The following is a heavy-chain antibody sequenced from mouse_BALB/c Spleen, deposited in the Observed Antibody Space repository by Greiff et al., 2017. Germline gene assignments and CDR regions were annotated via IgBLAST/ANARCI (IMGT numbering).Heavy chain of an antibody. CDR1: GYTFTSYY. Sequence: QVQLKESGPELVKPGASVKMSCKASGYTFTSYYIHWVKQRPGQGLEWIGWIYPGDGSTKYNEKFKGKTTLTADKSSSTAYMLLSSLTSEDSAIYFCARGYGGVDYWGQGTSVTVSS. J-gene: IGHJ4*01. CDR3: ARGYGGVDY. D-gene: IGHD2-14*01. CDR2: IYPGDGST. V-gene: IGHV1S56*01.